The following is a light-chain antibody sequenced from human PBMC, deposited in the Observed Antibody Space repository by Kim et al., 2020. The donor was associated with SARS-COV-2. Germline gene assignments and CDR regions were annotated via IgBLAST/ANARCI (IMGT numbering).Light chain of an antibody. CDR2: GAS. CDR3: QQYSDWPPYT. CDR1: RNVNSF. J-gene: IGKJ2*01. Sequence: EIVLTQSPDTLSVSPGERATLSCRASRNVNSFLAWYQQKPGQAPRLLIYGASNRATDIPARFSGSGSGTEFTLTISSLQSEDFALYYCQQYSDWPPYTFGQGTKLEI. V-gene: IGKV3D-15*01.